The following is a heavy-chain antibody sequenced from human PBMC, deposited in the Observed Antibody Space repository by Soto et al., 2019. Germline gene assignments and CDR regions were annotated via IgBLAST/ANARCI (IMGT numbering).Heavy chain of an antibody. D-gene: IGHD3-22*01. CDR1: GGSISSSSYY. V-gene: IGHV4-39*01. CDR3: ARHPSPIYYDSSGYYYRVVRYYGMDV. Sequence: QLQLQESGPGLVKPSETLSLTCTVSGGSISSSSYYWGWIRQPPGKGLEWIGSIYYSGSTYYNPSLKSRVTISVDTSKNQFSLKLSCVTAADTAVYYCARHPSPIYYDSSGYYYRVVRYYGMDVWGQGTTVTVSS. J-gene: IGHJ6*02. CDR2: IYYSGST.